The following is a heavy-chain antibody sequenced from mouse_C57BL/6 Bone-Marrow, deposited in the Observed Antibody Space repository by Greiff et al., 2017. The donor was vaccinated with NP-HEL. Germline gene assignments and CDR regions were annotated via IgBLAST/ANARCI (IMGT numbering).Heavy chain of an antibody. J-gene: IGHJ2*01. D-gene: IGHD3-3*01. CDR2: IDPSDSYT. Sequence: VQLQQPGAELVKPGASVKLSCKASGYTFTSYWMQWVKQRPGQGLAWIGEIDPSDSYTNYNQKFKGKATLTVDTSSSTAYMQLSSLTSEDSAVYYCAREGDGDYWGQGTTLTVSS. CDR1: GYTFTSYW. CDR3: AREGDGDY. V-gene: IGHV1-50*01.